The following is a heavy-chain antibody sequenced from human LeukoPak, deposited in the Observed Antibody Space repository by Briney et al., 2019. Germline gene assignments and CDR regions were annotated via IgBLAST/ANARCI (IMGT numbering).Heavy chain of an antibody. D-gene: IGHD5-24*01. CDR1: GFTFSSYA. CDR3: ARDGGSDGYKGLDY. V-gene: IGHV3-30-3*01. Sequence: PGRSLTLSCAASGFTFSSYAMHWVRQAPGKGLEWVAVISYDGSNKYYADSVKGRFTISRDNSKNTLYLQMNTLRAEDTAVYFCARDGGSDGYKGLDYWGQGTLVTVSS. J-gene: IGHJ4*02. CDR2: ISYDGSNK.